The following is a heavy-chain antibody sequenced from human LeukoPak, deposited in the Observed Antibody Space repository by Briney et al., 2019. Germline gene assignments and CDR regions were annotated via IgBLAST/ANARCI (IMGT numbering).Heavy chain of an antibody. J-gene: IGHJ6*04. V-gene: IGHV3-7*01. CDR1: GFSFSNSW. Sequence: GGSLRLSCAASGFSFSNSWMDWVRQAPGKGLEWVANINEDGSERRYVDSVKGRFTISRDNAKNSLYLQMNSLRAEDTAVYYCAELGITMIGGVWGKGTTVTISS. D-gene: IGHD3-10*02. CDR3: AELGITMIGGV. CDR2: INEDGSER.